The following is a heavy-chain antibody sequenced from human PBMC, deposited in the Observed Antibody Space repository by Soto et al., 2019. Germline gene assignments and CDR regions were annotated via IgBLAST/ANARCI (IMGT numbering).Heavy chain of an antibody. CDR3: ARVPVYYIAAV. V-gene: IGHV4-59*01. Sequence: SETLSLTCTVSGGSISSYYWSWIRQPPGKGLEWIGYIYYSGSTNYNPSLKSRVTISVDTSKNQFSLKLSSVTAADTAVYYCARVPVYYIAAVWGQGTTVTVSS. CDR2: IYYSGST. J-gene: IGHJ6*02. CDR1: GGSISSYY. D-gene: IGHD3-10*01.